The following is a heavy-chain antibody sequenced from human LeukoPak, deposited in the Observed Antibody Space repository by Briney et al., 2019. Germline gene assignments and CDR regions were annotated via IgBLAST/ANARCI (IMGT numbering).Heavy chain of an antibody. Sequence: GGSLRLSCAASGFTFASYVMSWVRQAPGKGLEWVSAISGSGGSTYYADSVKGRFTISRDNSKNTLYLQMNSLRAEDTAVYYCAINAQLGGFYYMDVWGKGTTVTVSS. CDR3: AINAQLGGFYYMDV. J-gene: IGHJ6*03. D-gene: IGHD6-6*01. CDR2: ISGSGGST. CDR1: GFTFASYV. V-gene: IGHV3-23*01.